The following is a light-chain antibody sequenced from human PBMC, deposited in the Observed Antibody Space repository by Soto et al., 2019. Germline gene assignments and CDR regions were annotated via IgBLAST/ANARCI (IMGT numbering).Light chain of an antibody. J-gene: IGKJ2*01. Sequence: ETVLTQSPGTLSLSPGERATLSCRASQSVTSRYLAWYQQKPGQAPRLLIYGASNRATGIPDRFSGSGSGTEFTLTLSRLEPEDFAVYYCQQYITSPPMYTFGQGTKLE. CDR2: GAS. CDR3: QQYITSPPMYT. V-gene: IGKV3-20*01. CDR1: QSVTSRY.